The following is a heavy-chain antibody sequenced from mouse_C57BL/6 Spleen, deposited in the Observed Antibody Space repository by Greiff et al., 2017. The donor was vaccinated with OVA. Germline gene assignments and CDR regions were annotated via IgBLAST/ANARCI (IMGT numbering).Heavy chain of an antibody. CDR2: IDPSDSYT. CDR3: ARVGTYGSSSFAY. D-gene: IGHD1-1*01. V-gene: IGHV1-69*01. CDR1: GYTFTSYW. J-gene: IGHJ3*01. Sequence: QVQLQQPGAELVMPGASVKLSCKASGYTFTSYWMHWVKQRPGQGLEWIGEIDPSDSYTNYNQKFKGKSTLTVDKSSSTAYMQLSSLTSEDSAVYYCARVGTYGSSSFAYWGQGTLVTVSA.